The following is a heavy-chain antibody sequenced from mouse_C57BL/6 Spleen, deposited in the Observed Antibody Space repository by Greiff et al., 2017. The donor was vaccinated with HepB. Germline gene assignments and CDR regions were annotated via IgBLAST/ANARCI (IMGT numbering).Heavy chain of an antibody. Sequence: QVQLQQPGPELVKPGASVKLSCKASGYTFTSYWMHWVKQRPGQGLEWIGNINPSNGGTNYNEKFKSKATLTVDKSSSTAYMQLSSLTSEDSAVYYCARSAGYYYAMDYWGQGTSVTVSS. CDR3: ARSAGYYYAMDY. J-gene: IGHJ4*01. CDR1: GYTFTSYW. D-gene: IGHD3-1*01. CDR2: INPSNGGT. V-gene: IGHV1-53*01.